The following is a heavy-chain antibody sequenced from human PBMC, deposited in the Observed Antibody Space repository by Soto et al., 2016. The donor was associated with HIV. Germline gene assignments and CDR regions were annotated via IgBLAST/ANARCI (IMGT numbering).Heavy chain of an antibody. CDR1: GYTFTSYY. CDR2: INPSGGST. D-gene: IGHD3-22*01. V-gene: IGHV1-46*03. Sequence: QVQLVQSGAEVKKPGASVKVSCKASGYTFTSYYMHWVRQAPGQGLEWMGIINPSGGSTSYAQKFQGRVTMTRDTSTSTVYMELSSLRSEDTAVYYCARGGIGYYDSSGYYYAAFDIWAKGQWSPSLQ. CDR3: ARGGIGYYDSSGYYYAAFDI. J-gene: IGHJ3*02.